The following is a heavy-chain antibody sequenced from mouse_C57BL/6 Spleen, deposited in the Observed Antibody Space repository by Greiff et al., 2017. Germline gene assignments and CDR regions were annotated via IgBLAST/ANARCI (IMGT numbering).Heavy chain of an antibody. J-gene: IGHJ4*01. D-gene: IGHD3-3*01. Sequence: VQLQESGPGLVQPSQSLSITCTVSGFSLTSYGVHWVRQSPGKGLEWLGVIWRGGSTDYNAAFMSRLSITQNNSKSQVFFKMNMLQADDTAIYYCAKNEGAGYAMDYWGQGTSVTVSS. CDR2: IWRGGST. CDR3: AKNEGAGYAMDY. V-gene: IGHV2-5*01. CDR1: GFSLTSYG.